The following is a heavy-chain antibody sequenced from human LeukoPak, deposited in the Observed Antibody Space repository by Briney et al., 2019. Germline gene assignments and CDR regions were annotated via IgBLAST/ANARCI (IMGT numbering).Heavy chain of an antibody. Sequence: GGSLRLSCTASGFDFKIHGMNWVRQAPGKGLEWIAYITSDESTYYSEFLEGRFTISRANGGNSLFLEMNSLRVEDTAVYYCARGAFWSGLADVYGLDVWGRGTTVTVSS. CDR1: GFDFKIHG. CDR3: ARGAFWSGLADVYGLDV. J-gene: IGHJ6*02. CDR2: ITSDEST. V-gene: IGHV3-48*04. D-gene: IGHD3-3*01.